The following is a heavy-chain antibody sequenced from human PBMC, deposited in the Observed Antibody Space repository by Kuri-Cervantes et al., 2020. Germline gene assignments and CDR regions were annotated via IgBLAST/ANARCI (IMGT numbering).Heavy chain of an antibody. CDR1: WYTFSMHC. J-gene: IGHJ4*01. CDR3: ARGPHDRYGYHARDTLDD. CDR2: ISGYNGNT. D-gene: IGHD5-18*01. Sequence: ASVKVSCKASWYTFSMHCMSWVRQAPGQGLEWMGWISGYNGNTEYAQKFKGRLTMTTDTSTSTTYMELSSLRSEDTAVFYCARGPHDRYGYHARDTLDDWGHGNPV. V-gene: IGHV1-18*04.